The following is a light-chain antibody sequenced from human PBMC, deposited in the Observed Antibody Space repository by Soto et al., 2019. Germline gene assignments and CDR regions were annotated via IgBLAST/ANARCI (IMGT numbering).Light chain of an antibody. CDR2: EDT. J-gene: IGLJ3*02. Sequence: QSALTQPASVSGSPGQSITISCTGTSSDVGRYNFVSWYQQYPGKAPKLMLYEDTKRPSGISNRFSGSKSGNTASLTISGLQADDEADYFCCSYAGTTTFNWVFGGGTKVTVL. V-gene: IGLV2-23*01. CDR1: SSDVGRYNF. CDR3: CSYAGTTTFNWV.